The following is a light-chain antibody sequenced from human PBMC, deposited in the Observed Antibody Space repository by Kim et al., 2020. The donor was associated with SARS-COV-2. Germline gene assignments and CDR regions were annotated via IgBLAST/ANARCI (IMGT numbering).Light chain of an antibody. Sequence: GQSVTISCTGTSSDVGNYNLVSWYQHHPGKAPKLMIYEVTKRPSGVPDRFSGSKSANTASLTVSGLQAEDEADYYCSSYAGSNNLVFGGGTQLTVL. CDR1: SSDVGNYNL. CDR2: EVT. V-gene: IGLV2-8*01. J-gene: IGLJ2*01. CDR3: SSYAGSNNLV.